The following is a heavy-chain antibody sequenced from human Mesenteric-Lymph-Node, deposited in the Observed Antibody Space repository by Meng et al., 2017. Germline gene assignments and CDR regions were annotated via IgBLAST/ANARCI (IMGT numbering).Heavy chain of an antibody. CDR2: INEDGSTT. CDR1: GFTFSSSW. V-gene: IGHV3-74*02. J-gene: IGHJ4*02. CDR3: AGNWGSDY. Sequence: EVELVESGGGLVKPGGSLRLSCAASGFTFSSSWMNWVRQAPGKGLVWVSRINEDGSTTSYADSVKGRFTISRDNAKNTLYLEMNSLRAEDTAVYYCAGNWGSDYWGQGTLVTVSS. D-gene: IGHD7-27*01.